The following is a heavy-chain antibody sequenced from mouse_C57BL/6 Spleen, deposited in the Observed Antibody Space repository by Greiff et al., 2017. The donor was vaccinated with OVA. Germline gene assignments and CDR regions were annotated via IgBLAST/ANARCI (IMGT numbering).Heavy chain of an antibody. J-gene: IGHJ3*01. D-gene: IGHD1-1*01. Sequence: QVQLQQPGAELVKPGASVKLSCKASGYTFTSYWMHWVKQRPGQGLEWIGMIHPNSGSTNYNEKFKSKATLTADKSSSTAYMELRSLTSEDSAVYYCTSGSSYVWFAYWGQGTLVTVSA. V-gene: IGHV1-64*01. CDR3: TSGSSYVWFAY. CDR2: IHPNSGST. CDR1: GYTFTSYW.